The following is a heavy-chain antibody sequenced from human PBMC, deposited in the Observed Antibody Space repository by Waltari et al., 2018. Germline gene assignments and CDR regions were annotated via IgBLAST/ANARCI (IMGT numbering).Heavy chain of an antibody. D-gene: IGHD3-22*01. CDR1: GGSISSYY. Sequence: QVQLQESGPGLVKPSETLSLTCTVSGGSISSYYWSWIRQPAGKGLEWIGRIYTSGSTNYNPSRKSRVTMSVDTSKNQSSLKLSSVTAADTAVYYCARGATPDYYDSSGYHGHYYYYMDVWGKGTTVTVSS. V-gene: IGHV4-4*07. CDR3: ARGATPDYYDSSGYHGHYYYYMDV. J-gene: IGHJ6*03. CDR2: IYTSGST.